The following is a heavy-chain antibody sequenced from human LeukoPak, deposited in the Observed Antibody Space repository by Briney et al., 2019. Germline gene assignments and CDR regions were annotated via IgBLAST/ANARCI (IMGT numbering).Heavy chain of an antibody. CDR3: ARSRRQWLDFDY. J-gene: IGHJ4*02. Sequence: GGSLRLSCAASGFTVSSNYMSWVRQAPGKGLEWVSVIYSGGSTYYADSVKGRFIISRDNSKNTLYLQMNSLRAEDTAVYYCARSRRQWLDFDYWGQGTLVTVSS. CDR2: IYSGGST. CDR1: GFTVSSNY. D-gene: IGHD6-19*01. V-gene: IGHV3-53*01.